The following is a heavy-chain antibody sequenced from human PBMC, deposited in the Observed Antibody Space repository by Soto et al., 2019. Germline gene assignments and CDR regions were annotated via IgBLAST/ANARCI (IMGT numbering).Heavy chain of an antibody. D-gene: IGHD3-10*01. Sequence: SETLSLTCTVSGGSISSGGYYWSWIRQHPGKGLEWIGYIYYSGSTYYNPSLKSRVTISVDTSKNQFSLKLSSVTAADTAVYYCARNRFGELFMENPQNWFDPWGQGTLVTVSS. CDR1: GGSISSGGYY. CDR2: IYYSGST. V-gene: IGHV4-31*03. CDR3: ARNRFGELFMENPQNWFDP. J-gene: IGHJ5*02.